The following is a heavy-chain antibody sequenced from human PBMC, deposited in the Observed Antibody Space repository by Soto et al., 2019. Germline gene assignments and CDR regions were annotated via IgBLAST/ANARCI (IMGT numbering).Heavy chain of an antibody. CDR1: GYTFTSYG. CDR2: ISAYNGNT. D-gene: IGHD3-3*01. V-gene: IGHV1-18*04. Sequence: GASVNVYCKASGYTFTSYGISWVRQAPGQGLEWMGWISAYNGNTNYAQKLQGRVTMTTDTSTSTAYMELRSLRSDDTAVYYCARAKPTYYDFWSKYYYYYGIDVWGQRTTLTVSS. J-gene: IGHJ6*02. CDR3: ARAKPTYYDFWSKYYYYYGIDV.